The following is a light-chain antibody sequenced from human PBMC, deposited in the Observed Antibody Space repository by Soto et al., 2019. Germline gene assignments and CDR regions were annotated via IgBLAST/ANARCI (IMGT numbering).Light chain of an antibody. V-gene: IGLV1-40*01. J-gene: IGLJ2*01. CDR2: GNN. CDR3: QSYDSSLSGSVV. Sequence: QSVLTQPPSVSGAPGQRVTISCTGNSSNIGAGYDVHWYQQLPGTAPKLLIYGNNNRPSGVPDRFSGSKSGTSASLAITGLQAEDEADYYCQSYDSSLSGSVVFGGGTQLTVL. CDR1: SSNIGAGYD.